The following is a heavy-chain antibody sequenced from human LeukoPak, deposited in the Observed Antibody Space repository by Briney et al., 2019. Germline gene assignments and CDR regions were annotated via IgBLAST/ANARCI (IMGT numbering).Heavy chain of an antibody. J-gene: IGHJ3*02. CDR3: ARDESHTIFGVVIIVAFDI. V-gene: IGHV4-34*01. Sequence: SETLSLTCAVYGGSFSGYYWSWIRQPPGKGLEWIGEINHSGSTNYNPSLKSRVTISVDTSKNQFSLKLNSVTPEDTAVYYCARDESHTIFGVVIIVAFDIWGQGTMVTVSS. CDR2: INHSGST. D-gene: IGHD3-3*01. CDR1: GGSFSGYY.